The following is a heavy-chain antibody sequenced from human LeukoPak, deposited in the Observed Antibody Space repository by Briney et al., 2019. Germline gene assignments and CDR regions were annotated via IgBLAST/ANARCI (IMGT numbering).Heavy chain of an antibody. CDR3: ARVRGSYHSFDY. CDR2: INPNSGGT. J-gene: IGHJ4*02. CDR1: GYTSTGYY. V-gene: IGHV1-2*02. Sequence: GASVKVSCKASGYTSTGYYMHWVRQAPGQGLEWMGWINPNSGGTNYAQKFQGRVTMTRDTSISTAYMELSRLRSDDTAVYYCARVRGSYHSFDYWGQGTLVTVSS. D-gene: IGHD1-26*01.